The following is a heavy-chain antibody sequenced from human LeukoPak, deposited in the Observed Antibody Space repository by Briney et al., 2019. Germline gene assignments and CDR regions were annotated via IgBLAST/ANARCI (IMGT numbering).Heavy chain of an antibody. CDR3: ARGRQDVTMIVVVMTAVSYYLDV. V-gene: IGHV4-34*01. J-gene: IGHJ6*03. Sequence: SETLSLTCAVYGGTFSGYYWTWIRQTPEKGLEWIGEMNPSGSTSYKASLKSRVTISVDTSKNQFSLKLSSVTAADTAVYYGARGRQDVTMIVVVMTAVSYYLDVWGKGTTVTVS. CDR2: MNPSGST. D-gene: IGHD3-22*01. CDR1: GGTFSGYY.